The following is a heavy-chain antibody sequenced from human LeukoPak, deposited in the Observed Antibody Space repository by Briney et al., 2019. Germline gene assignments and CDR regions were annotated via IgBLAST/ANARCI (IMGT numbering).Heavy chain of an antibody. J-gene: IGHJ4*02. CDR2: TYYRSKWHN. Sequence: SQTLSLTCAISGDSVSRDTAAWNWIRQSPSRGLEWLGRTYYRSKWHNDYAVSVKSRININPDTSKNQFSLQLSSVTPEDTAVYYCARGVGAPDYWGQGALVTVSS. CDR1: GDSVSRDTAA. D-gene: IGHD1-26*01. CDR3: ARGVGAPDY. V-gene: IGHV6-1*01.